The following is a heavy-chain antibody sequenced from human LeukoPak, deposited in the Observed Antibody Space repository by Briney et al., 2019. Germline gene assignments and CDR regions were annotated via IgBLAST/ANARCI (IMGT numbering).Heavy chain of an antibody. Sequence: XSSXWMTWVRQAXGKGLEWVANIKEDGSRNHCVDSVKGRFTISRDNAKNSLFLQMSSLRVEDTAVYYCARANNAGWFDYWGQGTLVTVSS. CDR1: XSSXW. J-gene: IGHJ4*02. D-gene: IGHD6-19*01. CDR2: IKEDGSRN. V-gene: IGHV3-7*04. CDR3: ARANNAGWFDY.